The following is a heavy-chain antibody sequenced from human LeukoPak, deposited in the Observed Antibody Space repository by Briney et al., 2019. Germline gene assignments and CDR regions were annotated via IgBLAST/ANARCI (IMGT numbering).Heavy chain of an antibody. CDR3: AREGLGARYIDY. J-gene: IGHJ4*02. D-gene: IGHD1-26*01. V-gene: IGHV3-72*01. CDR2: TRNKANSYTT. CDR1: GFTFSDHY. Sequence: GGSLRLSCAASGFTFSDHYMDWVRQAPGKGLEWVGRTRNKANSYTTEYAASVKGRFTISRDDSKNSLYLQMNSLKTEDTAVYYCAREGLGARYIDYSGQGTLVTVSS.